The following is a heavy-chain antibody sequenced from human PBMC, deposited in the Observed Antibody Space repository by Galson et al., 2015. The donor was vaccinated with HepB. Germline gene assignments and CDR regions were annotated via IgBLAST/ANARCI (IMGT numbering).Heavy chain of an antibody. CDR2: ISGSGSSA. CDR1: GFTFNNYA. CDR3: SKDAGTNCLKWFDP. V-gene: IGHV3-23*01. J-gene: IGHJ5*02. Sequence: SLRLSCAASGFTFNNYAMNWVRQAPGKGLEWVSGISGSGSSAYYADSVRGRFTISRDNSKNTVYLQMKSLRAEDTAVYYCSKDAGTNCLKWFDPWGQGTLVTVSS. D-gene: IGHD2-2*01.